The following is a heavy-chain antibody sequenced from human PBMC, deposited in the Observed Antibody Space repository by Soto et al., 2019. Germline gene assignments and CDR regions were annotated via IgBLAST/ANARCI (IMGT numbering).Heavy chain of an antibody. CDR1: GGNFSSYA. CDR3: ARARGLSWYKWYDR. Sequence: SVKVSCKASGGNFSSYAISWLRQAPGQGLEWMGGIVPLFGTTNYAQKFKGRLMITADESTTTAYMELSSLRFHNTAVYYCARARGLSWYKWYDRRSTGSQVTNSS. D-gene: IGHD6-13*01. J-gene: IGHJ5*02. CDR2: IVPLFGTT. V-gene: IGHV1-69*13.